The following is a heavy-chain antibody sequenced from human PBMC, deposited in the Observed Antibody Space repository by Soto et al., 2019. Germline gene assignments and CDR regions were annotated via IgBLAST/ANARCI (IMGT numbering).Heavy chain of an antibody. Sequence: TLSLTCTVSGGSISSGGYYWSWIRQHPGKGLDCIVYFYYSGSIFYNPSLKSRFTISVDTSKNLFSLKLSSVTAVDSAVYYCAREVSNYEYNWFDPWGQGTLVTVSS. V-gene: IGHV4-31*03. CDR1: GGSISSGGYY. J-gene: IGHJ5*02. D-gene: IGHD4-4*01. CDR2: FYYSGSI. CDR3: AREVSNYEYNWFDP.